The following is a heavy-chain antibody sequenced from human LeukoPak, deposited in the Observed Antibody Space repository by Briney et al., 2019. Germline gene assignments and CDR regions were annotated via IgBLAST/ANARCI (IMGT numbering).Heavy chain of an antibody. Sequence: PSQTLSLTCTVSGGSISSGDYYWSWIRQPPGKGLEWIGYFYYSGSTYYNPSLKSRVTISIDTSKNQFSLKLRSVTAADTAVYYCARDLVTVTKGFDIWGQGTMVSVSS. J-gene: IGHJ3*02. D-gene: IGHD4-17*01. CDR2: FYYSGST. V-gene: IGHV4-30-4*01. CDR3: ARDLVTVTKGFDI. CDR1: GGSISSGDYY.